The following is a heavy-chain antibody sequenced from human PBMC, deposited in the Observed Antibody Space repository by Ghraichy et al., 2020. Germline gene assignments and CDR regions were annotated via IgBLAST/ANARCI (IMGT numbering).Heavy chain of an antibody. Sequence: SETLSLTCTVSGGSISSSSYYWGWIRQPPGKGLEWIGSIYYSGSTYYNPSLKSRVTISVDTSKNQFSLKLSSVTAADTAVYYCASSAVVVPADVYYYYYGMDVWGQGTTVPVSS. CDR3: ASSAVVVPADVYYYYYGMDV. J-gene: IGHJ6*02. CDR1: GGSISSSSYY. CDR2: IYYSGST. V-gene: IGHV4-39*01. D-gene: IGHD2-2*01.